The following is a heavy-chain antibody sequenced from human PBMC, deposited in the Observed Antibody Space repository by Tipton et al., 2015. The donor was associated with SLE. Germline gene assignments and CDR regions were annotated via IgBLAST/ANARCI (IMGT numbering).Heavy chain of an antibody. Sequence: TLSLTCTVSGGSITSHYWSWIWQPPGKGLEWIGYIYYSRNTNYNPSLMSRVTFSIDMSKNQFSLKLSSVTAADTAVYYCARGSNYYAYWGQGTLVTVSS. CDR2: IYYSRNT. CDR1: GGSITSHY. J-gene: IGHJ4*02. V-gene: IGHV4-59*11. CDR3: ARGSNYYAY. D-gene: IGHD3-22*01.